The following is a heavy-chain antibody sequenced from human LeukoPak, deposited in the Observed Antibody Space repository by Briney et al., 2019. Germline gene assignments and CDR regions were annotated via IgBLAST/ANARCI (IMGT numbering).Heavy chain of an antibody. CDR1: GGTFSSYA. J-gene: IGHJ5*02. CDR2: IIPIFGTA. Sequence: ASVKASSKASGGTFSSYAISWVRQAPGQGLEWMGGIIPIFGTANYAQKFQGRVTITADESTSTAYMELSSLRSEDTAVYYCARILATGPSWFDPWGQGTLVTVSS. CDR3: ARILATGPSWFDP. V-gene: IGHV1-69*13. D-gene: IGHD2-15*01.